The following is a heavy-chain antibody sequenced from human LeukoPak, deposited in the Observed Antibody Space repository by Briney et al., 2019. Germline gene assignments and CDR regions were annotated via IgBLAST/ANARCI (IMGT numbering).Heavy chain of an antibody. J-gene: IGHJ6*03. V-gene: IGHV4-59*01. CDR3: ARLAGDIVVVPAAILHSPYYYYYYMDV. Sequence: PSETLSLTCTVSGGSISSYYWSWIRQPPGKGLEWIGYIYYSGSTNYNPSLKSRVTISVDTSKNQFSLKLSSVTAADTAVYYCARLAGDIVVVPAAILHSPYYYYYYMDVWGKGTTVTVSS. D-gene: IGHD2-2*02. CDR1: GGSISSYY. CDR2: IYYSGST.